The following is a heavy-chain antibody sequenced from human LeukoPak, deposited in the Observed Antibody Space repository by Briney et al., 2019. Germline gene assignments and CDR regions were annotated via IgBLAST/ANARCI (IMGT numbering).Heavy chain of an antibody. CDR1: GFTFSSYA. V-gene: IGHV3-30*04. CDR3: ARDSKEYYFGY. J-gene: IGHJ4*02. Sequence: GGSLRLSCAASGFTFSSYAMHWVRQAPGKGLEWVAVISYDGSNKYYADSVKGRFTISRDNSKNTLYLQMNSLRAEDTAVYYCARDSKEYYFGYWGQGTLVTVSS. CDR2: ISYDGSNK.